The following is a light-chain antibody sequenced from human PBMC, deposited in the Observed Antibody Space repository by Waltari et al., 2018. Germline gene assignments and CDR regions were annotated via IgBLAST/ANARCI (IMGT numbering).Light chain of an antibody. J-gene: IGLJ2*01. V-gene: IGLV2-8*01. CDR3: SSDAGSNNFVV. CDR2: EVN. Sequence: QSALTQPPSASGSPGQSVTISCTGTSSDDGGYNYVSWYQQHPGKAPKLMIYEVNKRPSGVPDRFSGSKSGNTASLTVSGLQAEDAADYYCSSDAGSNNFVVFGGGTKLTVL. CDR1: SSDDGGYNY.